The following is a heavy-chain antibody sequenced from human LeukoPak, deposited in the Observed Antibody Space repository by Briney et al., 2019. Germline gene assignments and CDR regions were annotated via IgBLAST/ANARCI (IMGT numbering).Heavy chain of an antibody. CDR1: GFTFSSYA. CDR2: IRGRGDKA. V-gene: IGHV3-23*01. Sequence: GGSLRLSCAAPGFTFSSYAMSWVRQAPGKGLEWVAAIRGRGDKAYHADSVKGRFTISRDNSKNTLFLQMNSLRAEDTAVYYCARDWVTDTAAIDYWGQGTLVSVSS. J-gene: IGHJ4*02. CDR3: ARDWVTDTAAIDY. D-gene: IGHD2-2*01.